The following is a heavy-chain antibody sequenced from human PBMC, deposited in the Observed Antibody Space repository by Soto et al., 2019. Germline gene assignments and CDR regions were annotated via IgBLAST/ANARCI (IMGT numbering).Heavy chain of an antibody. Sequence: QVQLVQSGAEVRKPGSSVKVSCKASRDTFNDYAITWVRQAPGQGLEWMGGIIPVLGTTKYAQKFQGRVTMTAEESTSTAYMELNSLTSEDRAVYYCAAGGSNGYIRWSQGTQASVSS. J-gene: IGHJ4*02. D-gene: IGHD2-2*02. CDR3: AAGGSNGYIR. CDR1: RDTFNDYA. V-gene: IGHV1-69*01. CDR2: IIPVLGTT.